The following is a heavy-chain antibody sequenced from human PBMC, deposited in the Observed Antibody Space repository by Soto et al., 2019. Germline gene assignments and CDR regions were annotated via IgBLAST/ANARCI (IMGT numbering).Heavy chain of an antibody. CDR3: AIEYCSGGSCESSFDY. D-gene: IGHD2-15*01. V-gene: IGHV1-2*04. J-gene: IGHJ4*02. CDR2: INPNSGGT. CDR1: GYTFTGYY. Sequence: ASVKVSCKASGYTFTGYYMHWVRQAPGQGLEWMGWINPNSGGTNYAQKFQGWVTMTRDTSISTAYMELSRLRSDDTAVYYCAIEYCSGGSCESSFDYWGQGTLVTVSS.